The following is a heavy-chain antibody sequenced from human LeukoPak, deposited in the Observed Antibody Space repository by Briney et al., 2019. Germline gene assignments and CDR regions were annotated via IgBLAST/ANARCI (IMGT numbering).Heavy chain of an antibody. J-gene: IGHJ4*02. V-gene: IGHV4-4*09. D-gene: IGHD3-10*01. CDR3: ARSPRGRDLNFDY. CDR1: GRSISRYY. CDR2: IYTSGRN. Sequence: SETLSLTHTVSGRSISRYYWSWLGQTPGKGMEWIGYIYTSGRNNYNPSLKSRVTISVDTSKTPSSLKLSSVTAADTAVYYCARSPRGRDLNFDYWGQGTLVTVSS.